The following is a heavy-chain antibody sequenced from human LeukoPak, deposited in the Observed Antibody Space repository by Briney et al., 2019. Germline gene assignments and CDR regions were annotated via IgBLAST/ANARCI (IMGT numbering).Heavy chain of an antibody. D-gene: IGHD2-21*02. CDR2: ISYDGSNK. CDR1: GFTFSSHA. J-gene: IGHJ4*02. V-gene: IGHV3-30-3*01. CDR3: ARNPGRTLVVVTGVLY. Sequence: PGRSLRLSCAASGFTFSSHAMNWVRQAPGKGLEWVGVISYDGSNKYYGDSAKGRFTITRDNSKNTLYVQMNSLRVEDTAVYYCARNPGRTLVVVTGVLYRGEGTLVTVSS.